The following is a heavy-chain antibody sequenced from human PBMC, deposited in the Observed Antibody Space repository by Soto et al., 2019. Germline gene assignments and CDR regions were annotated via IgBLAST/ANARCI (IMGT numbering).Heavy chain of an antibody. D-gene: IGHD4-17*01. CDR2: IKSKTDGGTT. CDR1: GFTFSNAW. CDR3: TTHAPEYGDMNY. Sequence: EVQLVESGGGLVKPGGSLRLSCAASGFTFSNAWMNWVRQAPGKGLEWVGRIKSKTDGGTTDYAAPVKGRFTISRDDSKNTLYLQMTSLNTEDTAVYYCTTHAPEYGDMNYWGQGTLVTVSS. J-gene: IGHJ4*02. V-gene: IGHV3-15*07.